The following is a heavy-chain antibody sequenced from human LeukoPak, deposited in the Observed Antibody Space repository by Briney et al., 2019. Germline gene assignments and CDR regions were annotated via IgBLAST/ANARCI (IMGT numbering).Heavy chain of an antibody. Sequence: GGSLRLSCAASGFTVSSNYMSWVRQAPGKGLEWVSVIYSGGSTYYADSVEGRFTISRDNSKNTLYLQMNSLRAEDTAVYYCARVRYSSGSFDYWGQGTLVTVSS. CDR3: ARVRYSSGSFDY. V-gene: IGHV3-66*01. J-gene: IGHJ4*02. CDR2: IYSGGST. CDR1: GFTVSSNY. D-gene: IGHD6-19*01.